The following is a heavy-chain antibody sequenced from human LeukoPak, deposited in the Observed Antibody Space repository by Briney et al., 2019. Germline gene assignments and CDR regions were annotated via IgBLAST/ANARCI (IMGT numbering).Heavy chain of an antibody. V-gene: IGHV4-4*02. Sequence: SGTLSLTCAVSGGSISSSNWWSWVRQPPGKGLEWIGEIYHGGDTNYNPSLQSRVTISVDTSKNQFSLKLSSVTAADTAVYYCARRLPRRQPNWFDPWGQGTLVTVSS. J-gene: IGHJ5*02. D-gene: IGHD6-13*01. CDR3: ARRLPRRQPNWFDP. CDR2: IYHGGDT. CDR1: GGSISSSNW.